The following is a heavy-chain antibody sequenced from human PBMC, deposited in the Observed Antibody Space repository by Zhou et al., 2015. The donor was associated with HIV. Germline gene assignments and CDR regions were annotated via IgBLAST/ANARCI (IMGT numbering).Heavy chain of an antibody. J-gene: IGHJ4*02. V-gene: IGHV1-8*01. D-gene: IGHD3-10*01. CDR1: GYTFTSYD. CDR2: MNPNSGNT. CDR3: ARGLYYYGSGSYYPVDY. Sequence: QVQLVQSGAEVKKPGASVKVSCKASGYTFTSYDINWVRQATGQGLEWMGWMNPNSGNTGYAQKFQGRVTMTRNTSISTAYMELSSLRSEDTAVYYCARGLYYYGSGSYYPVDYWGQGTLVTVSS.